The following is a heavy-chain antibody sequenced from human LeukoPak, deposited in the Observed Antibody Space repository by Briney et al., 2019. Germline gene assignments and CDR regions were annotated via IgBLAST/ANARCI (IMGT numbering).Heavy chain of an antibody. CDR3: ARGPELRDPRYYYYYMDV. J-gene: IGHJ6*03. D-gene: IGHD1-7*01. Sequence: PGRSLRRSCAASGFTFSNCGMHWVRQAPGKGLEWVAVLWYDESNKYYADSVKGRFTVSRDNSKNTLYMPMNSLRAEDMAVYYCARGPELRDPRYYYYYMDVWGKGTTVTVSS. CDR2: LWYDESNK. CDR1: GFTFSNCG. V-gene: IGHV3-33*01.